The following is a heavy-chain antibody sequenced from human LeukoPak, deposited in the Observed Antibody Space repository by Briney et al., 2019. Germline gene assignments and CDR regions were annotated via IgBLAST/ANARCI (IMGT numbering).Heavy chain of an antibody. CDR2: INAGNGNT. D-gene: IGHD1-26*01. CDR3: ARGGIVGATKRLDAFDI. V-gene: IGHV1-3*01. Sequence: ASVKVSCKASGYTFTSYAMHWVRQAPGQRLEWMGWINAGNGNTKYSQKFQGRVTITRDTSASTAYMELSSLRSEDTAVYYCARGGIVGATKRLDAFDIWGQGTMVTVSS. CDR1: GYTFTSYA. J-gene: IGHJ3*02.